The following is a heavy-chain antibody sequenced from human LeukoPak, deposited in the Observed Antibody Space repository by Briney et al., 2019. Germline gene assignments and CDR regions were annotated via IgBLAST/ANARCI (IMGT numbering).Heavy chain of an antibody. Sequence: PSETLSLTCTVSGGSVSSGSYYWSWIRQPPGKGLEWIGYIYYSGSTNYNPSLKSRVTISVDTSKNQFSLKLSSVTAADTAVYYCARGGDFWSGYSYFFDYWGQGTLVTVSS. D-gene: IGHD3-3*01. V-gene: IGHV4-61*01. CDR2: IYYSGST. CDR3: ARGGDFWSGYSYFFDY. J-gene: IGHJ4*02. CDR1: GGSVSSGSYY.